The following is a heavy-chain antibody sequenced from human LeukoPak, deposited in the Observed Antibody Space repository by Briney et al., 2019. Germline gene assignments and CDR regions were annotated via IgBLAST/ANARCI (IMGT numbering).Heavy chain of an antibody. Sequence: GGSLSLSCAASGFTFSSYWMHWVRPAPGKGLVWVSRINSDGSSTSYADSVKGRFTISRDNAKNTLYLQMNSLRAEDTAVYYCARDPAGATPYYYYGMDVWGQGTTVTVSS. CDR1: GFTFSSYW. D-gene: IGHD1-26*01. CDR3: ARDPAGATPYYYYGMDV. J-gene: IGHJ6*02. CDR2: INSDGSST. V-gene: IGHV3-74*01.